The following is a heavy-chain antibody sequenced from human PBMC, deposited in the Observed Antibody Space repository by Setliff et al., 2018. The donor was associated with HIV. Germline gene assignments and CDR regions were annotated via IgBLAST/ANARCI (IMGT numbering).Heavy chain of an antibody. D-gene: IGHD2-2*01. J-gene: IGHJ4*02. CDR3: ARAGTSTPQSFDH. V-gene: IGHV4-39*07. Sequence: PSETLSLTCTVSGGSISDSSYYWGWIRQSPGKGLEWIASIQYSGSTYYNPYLRSRVTVSVDTSKSQFYLKLRSLTAADTAVYSCARAGTSTPQSFDHWGQGTLVTVSS. CDR2: IQYSGST. CDR1: GGSISDSSYY.